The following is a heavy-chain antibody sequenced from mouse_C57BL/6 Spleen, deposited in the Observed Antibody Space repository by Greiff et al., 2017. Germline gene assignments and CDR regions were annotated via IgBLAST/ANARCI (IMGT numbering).Heavy chain of an antibody. V-gene: IGHV1-26*01. D-gene: IGHD1-1*01. CDR2: INPNNGGT. CDR3: ARPYYYGSSYPFDD. Sequence: EVQLQQSGPELVKPGASVKISCKASGYTFTDYYMNWVKQSHGKSLEWIGDINPNNGGTSYNQKFKGKATLTVDKSSSTAYMELRSLTSEDSAVYYCARPYYYGSSYPFDDWGKGTTLTVSS. CDR1: GYTFTDYY. J-gene: IGHJ2*01.